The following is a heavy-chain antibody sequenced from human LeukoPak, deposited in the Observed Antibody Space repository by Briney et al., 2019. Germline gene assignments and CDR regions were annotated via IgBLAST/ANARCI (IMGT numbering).Heavy chain of an antibody. J-gene: IGHJ6*03. D-gene: IGHD2-2*01. CDR2: IRYDGSNK. Sequence: GGSLRLSCAASGFTFSSYGMHWVRQAPGKGLEWVAFIRYDGSNKYYADSVKGRFTISRDNSKNTLYLQMNSLRAEDTAVYYCAKSPGRYQLNYYYYMDVWGKGTTVTVSS. V-gene: IGHV3-30*02. CDR3: AKSPGRYQLNYYYYMDV. CDR1: GFTFSSYG.